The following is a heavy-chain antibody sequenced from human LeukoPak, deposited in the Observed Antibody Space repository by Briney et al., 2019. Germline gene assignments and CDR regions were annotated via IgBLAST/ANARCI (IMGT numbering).Heavy chain of an antibody. CDR3: ARAAYGGNPSDFDY. CDR1: GGSISSYC. Sequence: PSETLSLTCTVSGGSISSYCWSWIRQPPGKGLEWIGYIYYSGSTNYNPSLKSRVTISVDTSKNQFSLKLSSVTAADTAVYYCARAAYGGNPSDFDYWGQGTLVTVSS. J-gene: IGHJ4*02. CDR2: IYYSGST. D-gene: IGHD4-23*01. V-gene: IGHV4-59*01.